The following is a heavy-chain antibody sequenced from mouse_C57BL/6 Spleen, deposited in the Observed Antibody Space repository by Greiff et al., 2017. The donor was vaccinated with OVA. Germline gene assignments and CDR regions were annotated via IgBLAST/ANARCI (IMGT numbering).Heavy chain of an antibody. Sequence: EVKLEESGGGLVKPGGSLKLSCAASGFTFSDYGMHWVRQAPEKGLEWVAYISSGSSTIYYADTVKGRFTISRDNAKNTLFLQMTSLRSEDTAMYYCASYGNYEDFDVWGTGTTVTVSS. CDR3: ASYGNYEDFDV. CDR2: ISSGSSTI. V-gene: IGHV5-17*01. CDR1: GFTFSDYG. J-gene: IGHJ1*03. D-gene: IGHD2-1*01.